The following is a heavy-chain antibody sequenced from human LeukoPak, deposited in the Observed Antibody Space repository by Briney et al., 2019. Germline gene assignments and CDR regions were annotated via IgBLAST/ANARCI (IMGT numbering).Heavy chain of an antibody. J-gene: IGHJ4*02. CDR1: GGSFSGYY. CDR3: ARSGRTIYDILTHRGYYFDY. V-gene: IGHV4-34*01. CDR2: INHSGST. Sequence: SETLSLTCAVYGGSFSGYYWSWIRQPPGKGLEWIGEINHSGSTNYNPSLKSRVTISVDTSKNQFSLKLSSVTAADTAVYYCARSGRTIYDILTHRGYYFDYWGQGTLVTVSS. D-gene: IGHD3-9*01.